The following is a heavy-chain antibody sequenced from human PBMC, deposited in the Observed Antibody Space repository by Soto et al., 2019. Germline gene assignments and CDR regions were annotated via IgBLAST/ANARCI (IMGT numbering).Heavy chain of an antibody. CDR1: GFTFSSYA. V-gene: IGHV3-30-3*01. D-gene: IGHD6-13*01. Sequence: GGSLRLSCAASGFTFSSYAMHWVRQAPGKGLEWVAVISYDGSNKYYADSVKGRFTISRDNSKNTLYLQMNSLRAEDTAVYYCARVKSSEAAGTRKGGSNGMDVWGQGTTVTVSS. CDR3: ARVKSSEAAGTRKGGSNGMDV. CDR2: ISYDGSNK. J-gene: IGHJ6*02.